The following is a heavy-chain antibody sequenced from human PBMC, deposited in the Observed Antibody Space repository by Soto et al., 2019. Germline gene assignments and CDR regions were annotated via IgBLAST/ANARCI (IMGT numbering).Heavy chain of an antibody. V-gene: IGHV3-33*01. CDR2: IWYDGTQK. D-gene: IGHD4-17*01. Sequence: PGGSLRLSCEASGFTFNTYSMQWVRQPPGKGLEWLAAIWYDGTQKYYADSVKGRFIISRDNSKKTLYLEMNSLRAEDTAVYYCARAGGTTVTGLWHFDSWGQGTLVTVSS. CDR1: GFTFNTYS. CDR3: ARAGGTTVTGLWHFDS. J-gene: IGHJ4*02.